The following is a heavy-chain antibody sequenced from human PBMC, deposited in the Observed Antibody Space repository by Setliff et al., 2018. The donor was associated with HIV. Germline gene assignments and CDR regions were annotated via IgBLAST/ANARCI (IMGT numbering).Heavy chain of an antibody. CDR3: ARGTDFPYTSASNF. D-gene: IGHD6-6*01. Sequence: ASVKVSCKASAHTFTGYYVHWVRQAPGQGLEWVGFLNPNSGNTKYSQKFQGRVTMTGDTSTTTAFLELNSLTSDDTAVYYCARGTDFPYTSASNFWGQGTVVTVSS. J-gene: IGHJ4*02. CDR2: LNPNSGNT. V-gene: IGHV1-2*02. CDR1: AHTFTGYY.